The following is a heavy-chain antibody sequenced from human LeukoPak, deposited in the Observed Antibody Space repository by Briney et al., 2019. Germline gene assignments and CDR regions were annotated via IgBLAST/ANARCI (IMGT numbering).Heavy chain of an antibody. CDR1: GFTFSSYG. D-gene: IGHD3-10*01. CDR2: ISGSGGST. J-gene: IGHJ4*02. Sequence: PGGTLRLSCAASGFTFSSYGMSWVRQAPGKGLEWVSAISGSGGSTYYADSVKGWFTISRDNSKNTLYLQMNSLRAEDTAVYYCAKDRATYYYGSGSYPLWGQGTLVTVSS. CDR3: AKDRATYYYGSGSYPL. V-gene: IGHV3-23*01.